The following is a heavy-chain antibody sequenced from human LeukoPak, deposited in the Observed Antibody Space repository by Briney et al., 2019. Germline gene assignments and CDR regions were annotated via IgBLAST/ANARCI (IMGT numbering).Heavy chain of an antibody. CDR2: ISYDGSNK. J-gene: IGHJ4*02. CDR1: GFTFRSFA. V-gene: IGHV3-30-3*01. D-gene: IGHD6-19*01. Sequence: GGSLRLSCAASGFTFRSFAMHWVRQAPGKGLEWVAVISYDGSNKYYADSVKGRFTISRDNFKNTLYLQMNSLRAEDTAVYYCARSIAVAGTVFDYWGQGTLVTVSS. CDR3: ARSIAVAGTVFDY.